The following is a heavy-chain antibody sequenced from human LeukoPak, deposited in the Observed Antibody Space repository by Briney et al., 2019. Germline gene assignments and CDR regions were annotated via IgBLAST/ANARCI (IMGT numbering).Heavy chain of an antibody. CDR1: GGSISSYY. J-gene: IGHJ6*02. Sequence: SETLSLTCTVSGGSISSYYWSWLRQPPGKGLEWIGYIYYSGSTNYNPSLKSRVTISVDTSKNQFSLKLSSVTAADTAVYYCAARSTSQYYYYGMDVWGQGTTVTVSS. D-gene: IGHD2-2*01. V-gene: IGHV4-59*08. CDR3: AARSTSQYYYYGMDV. CDR2: IYYSGST.